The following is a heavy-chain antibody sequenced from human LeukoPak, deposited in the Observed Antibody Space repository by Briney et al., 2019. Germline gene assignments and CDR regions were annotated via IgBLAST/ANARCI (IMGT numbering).Heavy chain of an antibody. V-gene: IGHV3-30*02. CDR1: GFSFSSYG. J-gene: IGHJ6*03. D-gene: IGHD1-20*01. Sequence: GGSLRLSCAGSGFSFSSYGMHWVRQAPGKGLEWMAFIRSDGSNKYYADSVKGRFTISRDNSKNTLYLQMNSLRAEDTAVYYCARANWNDTYYYYYYMDVWGKGTTVTVSS. CDR2: IRSDGSNK. CDR3: ARANWNDTYYYYYYMDV.